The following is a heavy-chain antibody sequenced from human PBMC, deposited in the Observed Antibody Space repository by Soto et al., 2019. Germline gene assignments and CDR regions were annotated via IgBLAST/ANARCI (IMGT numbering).Heavy chain of an antibody. CDR2: ISGSGRTI. CDR3: AKVGPSYYYGMDV. J-gene: IGHJ6*02. CDR1: GLDFSSEV. V-gene: IGHV3-23*01. Sequence: GESLKISCAASGLDFSSEVMCWVRQAPGKGLEWVSSISGSGRTIYHADSMRGRFAISRDNSKNSLYLQLNNLRVDDTAVYYCAKVGPSYYYGMDVWGQGTTLTV. D-gene: IGHD1-26*01.